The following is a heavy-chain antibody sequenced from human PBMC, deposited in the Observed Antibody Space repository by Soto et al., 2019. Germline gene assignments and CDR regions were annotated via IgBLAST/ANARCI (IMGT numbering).Heavy chain of an antibody. CDR3: ARVGRYSRSSYYYYYMDV. D-gene: IGHD3-9*01. CDR1: GFTFSSYG. CDR2: IWYDGSNK. V-gene: IGHV3-33*01. J-gene: IGHJ6*03. Sequence: PGGSLRLSCAASGFTFSSYGMHWVCQAPGKGLEWVAVIWYDGSNKYYADSVKGRFTISRDNSKNTLYLQMNSLRAEDTAVYYCARVGRYSRSSYYYYYMDVWGKGTTVTVS.